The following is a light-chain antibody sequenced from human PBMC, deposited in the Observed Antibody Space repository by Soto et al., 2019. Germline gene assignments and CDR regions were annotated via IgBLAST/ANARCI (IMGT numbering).Light chain of an antibody. CDR3: SSYTSSSPHVV. CDR1: SSDVGGYNY. J-gene: IGLJ2*01. V-gene: IGLV2-14*01. Sequence: QSALTQPASVSGSPGQSITISCTGTSSDVGGYNYVSWYQQHPGKAPKLMIYDVSNRPSGVSNRFSGSKSGNTAPLTISGLQAEDKADYYCSSYTSSSPHVVFGGGTKLTVL. CDR2: DVS.